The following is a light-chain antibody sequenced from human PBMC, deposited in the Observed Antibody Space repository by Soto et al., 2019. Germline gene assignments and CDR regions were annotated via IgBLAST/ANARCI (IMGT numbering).Light chain of an antibody. CDR2: AAS. J-gene: IGKJ1*01. CDR3: QQYYTTPWA. Sequence: DIQMTQSPSSLSASVGDRVTINCRASQSVSTDLNWYQQKQGKAPQLLIFAASGLQSGVPSRFSVSGSRTDLTLTISSLQAEDGAVYEGQQYYTTPWAFGQGTKVDIK. CDR1: QSVSTD. V-gene: IGKV1-39*01.